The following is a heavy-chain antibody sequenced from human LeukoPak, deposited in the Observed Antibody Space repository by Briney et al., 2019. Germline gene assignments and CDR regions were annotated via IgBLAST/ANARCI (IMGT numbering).Heavy chain of an antibody. D-gene: IGHD1-1*01. V-gene: IGHV3-11*06. J-gene: IGHJ4*02. Sequence: GGSLRLSCAASGFIFSDYYMSWIRQAPGKGLEWVSYITIISSYTNYADSVKGRFTISRDNSKNTLYLQMSSLRAEDTAVYYCAKSPKTGFLFDYWGKGTLVTVSS. CDR3: AKSPKTGFLFDY. CDR1: GFIFSDYY. CDR2: ITIISSYT.